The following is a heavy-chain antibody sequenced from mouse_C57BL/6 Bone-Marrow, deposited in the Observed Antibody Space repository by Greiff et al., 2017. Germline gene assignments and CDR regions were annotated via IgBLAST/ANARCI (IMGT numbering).Heavy chain of an antibody. J-gene: IGHJ3*01. CDR2: IYPRDGST. V-gene: IGHV1-85*01. D-gene: IGHD2-5*01. CDR3: AYSNWFAY. CDR1: GYTFTSYD. Sequence: VQLQESGPELVKPGASVKLSCKASGYTFTSYDINWVKQRPGQGLEWIGWIYPRDGSTKYNEKFKGKATLSVDTSSSTAYMELHSLSSEDSAVYFCAYSNWFAYWGQGTLVTVSA.